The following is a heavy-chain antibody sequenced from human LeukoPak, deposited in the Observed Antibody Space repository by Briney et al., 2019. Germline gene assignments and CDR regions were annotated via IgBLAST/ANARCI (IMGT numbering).Heavy chain of an antibody. J-gene: IGHJ4*02. V-gene: IGHV5-51*01. D-gene: IGHD3-22*01. CDR3: ARPSGSSGYYYDFDY. CDR2: IYPGDSDT. Sequence: GESLKISCKGSGYSLTSYWIGWVRQMPGKGLEWMGIIYPGDSDTRYSPSFQGQVTISADKSISTAYLQWSSLKASDTAMYYCARPSGSSGYYYDFDYWGQGTLVTVSS. CDR1: GYSLTSYW.